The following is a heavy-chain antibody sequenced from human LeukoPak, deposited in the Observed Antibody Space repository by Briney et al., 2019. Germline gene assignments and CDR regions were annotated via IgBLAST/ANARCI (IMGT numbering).Heavy chain of an antibody. CDR3: ARDLDFWSGYPEYYFDY. J-gene: IGHJ4*02. V-gene: IGHV3-21*01. D-gene: IGHD3-3*01. Sequence: PGGSLRLSCAASGFTFSSYSMNWVRQAPWKGLEWVSSISSSSYIYYADSVKGRFTISRDNAKNSLYLQMNSLRAEDTAVYYCARDLDFWSGYPEYYFDYWGQGTLVTVSS. CDR2: ISSSSYI. CDR1: GFTFSSYS.